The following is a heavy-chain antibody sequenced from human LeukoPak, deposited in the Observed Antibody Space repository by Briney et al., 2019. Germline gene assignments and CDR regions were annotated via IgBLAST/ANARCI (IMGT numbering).Heavy chain of an antibody. CDR3: ARDQYYDFWSGSSGWAFDI. V-gene: IGHV4-31*03. CDR2: IYYSGST. Sequence: SQTLSLTCTVSGGSISSGGYYWSWIRQHPGKGLEWIGYIYYSGSTYYNPSLKSRVTISVDTSKNQFSLKLSSVTAADTAVYYCARDQYYDFWSGSSGWAFDIWGQGTMVTVSS. D-gene: IGHD3-3*01. CDR1: GGSISSGGYY. J-gene: IGHJ3*02.